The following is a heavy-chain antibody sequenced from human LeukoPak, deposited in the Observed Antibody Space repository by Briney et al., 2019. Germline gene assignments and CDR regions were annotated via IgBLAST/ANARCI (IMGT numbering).Heavy chain of an antibody. CDR1: GFTFSYYE. Sequence: GGSLRLSCAASGFTFSYYEMNWVRQAPGKGLEWVSYISGGGSTIYYADSVKGRFTISRDNAKNSLYLQMNSLRAEDTAVYYCARDPSSSGWHFDYWGQGTLVTVSS. CDR3: ARDPSSSGWHFDY. CDR2: ISGGGSTI. V-gene: IGHV3-48*03. J-gene: IGHJ4*02. D-gene: IGHD6-19*01.